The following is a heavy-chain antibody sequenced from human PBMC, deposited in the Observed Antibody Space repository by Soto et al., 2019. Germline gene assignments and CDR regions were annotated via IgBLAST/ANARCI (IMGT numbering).Heavy chain of an antibody. D-gene: IGHD3-22*01. J-gene: IGHJ5*02. CDR2: IYYSGST. CDR3: ARHLGFRYYDSSGYYCVGWFDP. Sequence: SETLSLTCTVSGGSISSSSYYWGWIRQPPGKGLEWIGSIYYSGSTYYNPSLKSRVTISVDTSKNQFSLKLSSVTAADTAVYYCARHLGFRYYDSSGYYCVGWFDPWGQGTLVTVSS. V-gene: IGHV4-39*01. CDR1: GGSISSSSYY.